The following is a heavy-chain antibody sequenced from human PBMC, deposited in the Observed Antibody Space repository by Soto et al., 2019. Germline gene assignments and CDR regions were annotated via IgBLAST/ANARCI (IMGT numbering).Heavy chain of an antibody. Sequence: PGGSLRLSCAASGFTFSSYAMSWVRQAPGKGPEWVSAISGSGGSTYYADSVKGRFTISRDNSKNTLYLQMNSLRAEDTAVYYCAKDRRYYYDSSGYYDVWGQGTTVTVSS. V-gene: IGHV3-23*01. CDR2: ISGSGGST. CDR1: GFTFSSYA. CDR3: AKDRRYYYDSSGYYDV. J-gene: IGHJ6*02. D-gene: IGHD3-22*01.